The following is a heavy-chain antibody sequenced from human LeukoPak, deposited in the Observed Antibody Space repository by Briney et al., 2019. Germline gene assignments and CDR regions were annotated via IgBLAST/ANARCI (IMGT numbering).Heavy chain of an antibody. J-gene: IGHJ5*02. V-gene: IGHV4-59*01. Sequence: SETLSLTCTVSGGSISSYYRSWIRQPPGKGLEWIGYIYYSGSTNYNPSLKSRVTISVDTSKNQFSLKLSSVTAADTAVYYCARGEGTVTTTVFISWFDPWGQGTLVTVSS. CDR1: GGSISSYY. CDR3: ARGEGTVTTTVFISWFDP. D-gene: IGHD4-11*01. CDR2: IYYSGST.